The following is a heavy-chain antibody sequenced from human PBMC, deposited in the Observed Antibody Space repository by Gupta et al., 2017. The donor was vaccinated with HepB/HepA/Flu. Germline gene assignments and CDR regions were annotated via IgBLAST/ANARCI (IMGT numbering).Heavy chain of an antibody. J-gene: IGHJ4*02. CDR2: STWNSGRI. D-gene: IGHD4-17*01. CDR3: AKGGVTLSGDFLSSALDY. Sequence: EVQLVESGGGLVQPGRSLRLSCAASGFTFADYSMHWVRQTSEKGLEWVSTSTWNSGRIGYAVSVEGRFTISRDNAKNSLYLQMNSLRAEDTALYFCAKGGVTLSGDFLSSALDYWGQGTLVTVSS. V-gene: IGHV3-9*01. CDR1: GFTFADYS.